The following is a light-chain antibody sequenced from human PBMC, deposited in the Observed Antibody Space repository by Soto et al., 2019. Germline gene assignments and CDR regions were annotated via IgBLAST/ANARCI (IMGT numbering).Light chain of an antibody. V-gene: IGKV3-15*01. Sequence: KVMTQSPATLSVSPGERATVSCRASQSVSSNLAWYQQKPGQAPRLLIYGASTRATGIPARFSGSGSGTEFTLTIGSLQSEDFAVYYCQQYNNWPRTFGQGTKLEIK. CDR3: QQYNNWPRT. J-gene: IGKJ2*01. CDR2: GAS. CDR1: QSVSSN.